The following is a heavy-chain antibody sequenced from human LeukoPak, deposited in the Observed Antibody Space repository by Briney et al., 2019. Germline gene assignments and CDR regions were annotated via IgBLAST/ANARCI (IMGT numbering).Heavy chain of an antibody. CDR1: GFTFTSSA. Sequence: SVKVSCKASGFTFTSSAVQWVRQARGQRLEWIGWIVVGSGNTNYAQKFQERVTITRDMSTSTAYMELSSVTAADTAVYYCARSPWDVTVTTFAFWGQGTLVTVSS. CDR2: IVVGSGNT. V-gene: IGHV1-58*01. D-gene: IGHD4-11*01. CDR3: ARSPWDVTVTTFAF. J-gene: IGHJ4*02.